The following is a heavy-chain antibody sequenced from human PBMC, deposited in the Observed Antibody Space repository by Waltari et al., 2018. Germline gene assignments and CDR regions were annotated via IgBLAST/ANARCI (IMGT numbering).Heavy chain of an antibody. J-gene: IGHJ4*02. V-gene: IGHV4-59*12. D-gene: IGHD6-19*01. CDR1: GGSISSSY. Sequence: QLQLQESGPGLVKPSETLSVTCAVSGGSISSSYWRWIRQAPGKGLEWIGYIYGSGSNTNYNPSLKSRVTLSVDTSKNQLSLKLSSVTAADTAVYYCARDGGSSFGLNYWGQGVLVTVSS. CDR3: ARDGGSSFGLNY. CDR2: IYGSGSNT.